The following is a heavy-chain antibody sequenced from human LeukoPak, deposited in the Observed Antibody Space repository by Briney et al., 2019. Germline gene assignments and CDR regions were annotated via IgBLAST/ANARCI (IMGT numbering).Heavy chain of an antibody. V-gene: IGHV4-34*01. J-gene: IGHJ4*02. CDR3: ARGGYYYDNPTPFDY. CDR2: INHSGST. D-gene: IGHD3-22*01. Sequence: GSLRLSCAASGFTFSSYSMNWVRQPPGKGLEWIGDINHSGSTNYNPSLKSRVTISVDTSKNQFSLKLSSVTAADTAVYYCARGGYYYDNPTPFDYWGQGTLVTVSS. CDR1: GFTFSSYS.